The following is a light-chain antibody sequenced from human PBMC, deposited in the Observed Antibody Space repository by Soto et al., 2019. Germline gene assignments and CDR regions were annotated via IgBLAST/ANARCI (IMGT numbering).Light chain of an antibody. V-gene: IGLV1-40*01. J-gene: IGLJ1*01. CDR1: SSNLGAGFD. CDR2: GNT. Sequence: QSVLTQPPSVSGAPVQRVTISCTGSSSNLGAGFDVHWYQQLPGRAPKIVIHGNTNRASGVPDRFSGSRSGNTASLTISGLQAEDEADYYCCSYAGSYTYVFGTGTKVTVL. CDR3: CSYAGSYTYV.